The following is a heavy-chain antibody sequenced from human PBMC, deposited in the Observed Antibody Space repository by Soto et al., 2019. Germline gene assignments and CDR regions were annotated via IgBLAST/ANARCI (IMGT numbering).Heavy chain of an antibody. CDR1: GFTFSSSG. Sequence: QVQLVESGGGVVQPGRSLRLSCAASGFTFSSSGMHWVRQAPGKGLEWVAVISYDGSNKFYTDSVKGRFTISRDNFKNTQYLQMNSLRAEDTAVYYCAKDYDFWSGYYMVDYWGQGTLVTVSS. CDR2: ISYDGSNK. J-gene: IGHJ4*02. D-gene: IGHD3-3*01. CDR3: AKDYDFWSGYYMVDY. V-gene: IGHV3-30*18.